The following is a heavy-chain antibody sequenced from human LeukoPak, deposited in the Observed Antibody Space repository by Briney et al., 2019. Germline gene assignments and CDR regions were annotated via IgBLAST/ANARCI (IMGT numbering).Heavy chain of an antibody. J-gene: IGHJ4*02. CDR1: GFTFSSYA. V-gene: IGHV3-23*01. Sequence: GGSLRLSCAASGFTFSSYAMSWVRQAPGKGLAWVSAISGSGGSTYYADSLKGRFTISRDISRNTLYLQMNSLRAEDTAVYYCAKRAVGPFDYWGQGTLVTVSS. CDR3: AKRAVGPFDY. D-gene: IGHD4-23*01. CDR2: ISGSGGST.